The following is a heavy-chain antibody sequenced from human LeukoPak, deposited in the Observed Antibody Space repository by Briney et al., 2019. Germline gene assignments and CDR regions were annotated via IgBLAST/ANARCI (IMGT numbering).Heavy chain of an antibody. J-gene: IGHJ3*02. CDR1: GGSFSGYY. Sequence: SGTLSLTCAVYGGSFSGYYWSWIRQPPGKGLEWIGEINHSGSTNYNPSLKSRVTISVDTSKNQFSLKLSSVTAADTAVYYCARGKLLWFGESAFDIWGQGTMVTVSS. V-gene: IGHV4-34*01. CDR3: ARGKLLWFGESAFDI. CDR2: INHSGST. D-gene: IGHD3-10*01.